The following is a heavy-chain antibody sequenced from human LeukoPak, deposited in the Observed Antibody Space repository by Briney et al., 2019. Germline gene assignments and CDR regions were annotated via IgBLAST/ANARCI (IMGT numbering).Heavy chain of an antibody. V-gene: IGHV3-23*01. CDR3: ARDARITIFGVVIGDAFDI. D-gene: IGHD3-3*01. J-gene: IGHJ3*02. CDR1: GFTFSSYA. CDR2: IGGSGGST. Sequence: GGSLRLSCAASGFTFSSYAMGWVRQARGKGLEWDSAIGGSGGSTYYADSVKGRFTISRDNAKNSLYLQMNSLRAEDTAVYYCARDARITIFGVVIGDAFDIWGQGTMVTVSS.